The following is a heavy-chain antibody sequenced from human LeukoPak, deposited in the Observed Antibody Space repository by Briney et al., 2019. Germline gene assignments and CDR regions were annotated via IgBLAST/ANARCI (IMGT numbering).Heavy chain of an antibody. CDR1: DDSINTYY. D-gene: IGHD5-18*01. Sequence: PSETLSLTCTVSDDSINTYYWNWIRQPPGKGLEWIGYIYHSVNTNYNPSLKSRVTISVDTSKNQLSLKLRSVTAADTAVYYCARARGYNYGRLDYWGQGTLVTVSS. J-gene: IGHJ4*02. V-gene: IGHV4-59*01. CDR2: IYHSVNT. CDR3: ARARGYNYGRLDY.